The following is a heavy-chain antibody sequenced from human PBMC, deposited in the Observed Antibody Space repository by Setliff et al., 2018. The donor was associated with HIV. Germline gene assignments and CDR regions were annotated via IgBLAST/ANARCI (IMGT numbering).Heavy chain of an antibody. CDR1: GFTVSTYY. Sequence: QPGGSLRLSCAASGFTVSTYYMSWVRQAPGKGLEWVSTIYSGGSTYHADSVKGRFTLSRDTSKNTLFLQMNSLRPEDAAVYYCAKDGISGGAYPPYYFDYWGHGTLVTAPQ. D-gene: IGHD2-15*01. V-gene: IGHV3-66*02. CDR2: IYSGGST. J-gene: IGHJ4*01. CDR3: AKDGISGGAYPPYYFDY.